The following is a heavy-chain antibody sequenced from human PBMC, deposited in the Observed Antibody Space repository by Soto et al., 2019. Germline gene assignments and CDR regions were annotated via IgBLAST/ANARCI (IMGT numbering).Heavy chain of an antibody. Sequence: QVLLVQSGAEMKKPGSSVKVSCKASGGTFSTSSNNWVRQAPGQRPEWMGNILPIFGTADYAQKFQGRVTISADKSTNTAYMELRSLLSEDTAVYYCSRGHEYGGNSDAFDILGQGTVVTVSS. CDR3: SRGHEYGGNSDAFDI. CDR2: ILPIFGTA. D-gene: IGHD4-17*01. CDR1: GGTFSTSS. V-gene: IGHV1-69*14. J-gene: IGHJ3*02.